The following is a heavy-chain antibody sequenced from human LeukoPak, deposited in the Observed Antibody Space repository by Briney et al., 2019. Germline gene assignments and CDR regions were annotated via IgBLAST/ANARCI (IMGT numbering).Heavy chain of an antibody. D-gene: IGHD6-19*01. CDR2: ITGSGNTA. CDR1: KFTFSSYA. Sequence: GGSLRLSCAASKFTFSSYAMSWVRQAPGKGLEWVSGITGSGNTAFYADSVKGRFTISRDNSKNTLYLQMNSLRAEDTAVYYCAKVIRSSGWYVDYWGQGTLVTVSS. J-gene: IGHJ4*02. CDR3: AKVIRSSGWYVDY. V-gene: IGHV3-23*01.